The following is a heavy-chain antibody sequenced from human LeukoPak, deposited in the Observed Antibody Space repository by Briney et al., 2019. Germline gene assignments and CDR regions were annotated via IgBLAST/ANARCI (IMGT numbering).Heavy chain of an antibody. J-gene: IGHJ4*02. D-gene: IGHD4-17*01. CDR1: GFTFNDYY. V-gene: IGHV3-11*06. CDR2: ISSSSSYI. Sequence: PGGSLRLSCVASGFTFNDYYMSWIRQAPGKGLEWVSSISSSSSYIYYADSVKGRFTISRDSAKNSLYLQMNSVRAEDTAVYYCARDLTGYGDYVGWGQGTLVTVSS. CDR3: ARDLTGYGDYVG.